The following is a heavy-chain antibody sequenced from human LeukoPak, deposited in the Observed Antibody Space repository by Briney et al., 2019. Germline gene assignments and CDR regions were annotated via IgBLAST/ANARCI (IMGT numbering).Heavy chain of an antibody. CDR3: ARAPDSSGYYYISDY. J-gene: IGHJ4*02. CDR1: GFTVTSNY. Sequence: GGSLRLSCAASGFTVTSNYMNWVRQAPGKGLEWVSVIYSGGATYYADSVKGRFTISRDNSKNTLYLQMNSLRAEDTAVYYCARAPDSSGYYYISDYRGQGTLVTVSS. CDR2: IYSGGAT. V-gene: IGHV3-53*01. D-gene: IGHD3-22*01.